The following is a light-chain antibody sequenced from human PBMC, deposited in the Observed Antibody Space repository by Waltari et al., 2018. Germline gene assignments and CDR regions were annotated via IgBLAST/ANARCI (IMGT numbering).Light chain of an antibody. CDR2: AAS. Sequence: DIQMTKSPSPLSAFVGDRVSITCRASQSISNYLNWYQQKPGKAPELLIYAASSLQSGVPSRFSGRRSGTDFTLTISSLQPEDLATYYCQQTYITPFTFGPGTKVAIK. V-gene: IGKV1-39*01. CDR3: QQTYITPFT. J-gene: IGKJ3*01. CDR1: QSISNY.